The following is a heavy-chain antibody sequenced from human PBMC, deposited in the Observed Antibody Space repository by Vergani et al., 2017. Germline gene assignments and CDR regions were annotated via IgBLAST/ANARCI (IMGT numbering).Heavy chain of an antibody. Sequence: QVQLQESGPGLVRPSQTLSLTCTVSGGSISSGSIYWSWIRQPAGKGLEWIGRIYTTGSTNYNPSLKSRVTISADTSKNQVSLRLTSVTAADTAVYYCARDVVGQPRAGFDYWGQGTLVTVSS. J-gene: IGHJ4*02. CDR1: GGSISSGSIY. CDR3: ARDVVGQPRAGFDY. D-gene: IGHD2-21*01. CDR2: IYTTGST. V-gene: IGHV4-61*02.